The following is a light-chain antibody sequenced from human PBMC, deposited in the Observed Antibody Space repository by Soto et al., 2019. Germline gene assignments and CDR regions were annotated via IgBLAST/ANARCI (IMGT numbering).Light chain of an antibody. CDR3: SSFTTSSHVV. J-gene: IGLJ2*01. CDR1: SSDIGGSNS. Sequence: QSALTQPASVSGSPGQSITISCTGTSSDIGGSNSVSWYQQHPGKAPQLMIFDVSHRPLRVSSRFSGSKSGNTISLTISGLQAEDEADYYCSSFTTSSHVVFGGGTKLTVL. V-gene: IGLV2-14*03. CDR2: DVS.